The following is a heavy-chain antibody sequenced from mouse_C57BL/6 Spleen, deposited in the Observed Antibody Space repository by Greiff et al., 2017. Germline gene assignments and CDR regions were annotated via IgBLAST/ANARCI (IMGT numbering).Heavy chain of an antibody. J-gene: IGHJ2*01. V-gene: IGHV1-82*01. CDR3: ARTVVAYYFDY. CDR2: IYPGDGDT. CDR1: GYAFSSSW. Sequence: VQRVESGPELVKPGASVKISCKASGYAFSSSWMNWVKQRPGKGLEWIGRIYPGDGDTNYNGKFKGKATLTADKSSSTAYMQLSSLTSEDSAVYFCARTVVAYYFDYWGQGTTLTVSS. D-gene: IGHD1-1*01.